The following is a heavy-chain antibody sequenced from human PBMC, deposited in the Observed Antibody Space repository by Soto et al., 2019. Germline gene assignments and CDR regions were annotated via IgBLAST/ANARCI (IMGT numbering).Heavy chain of an antibody. CDR1: GFPFSNAW. CDR2: IKSKTDGGTT. CDR3: TTDPVTMIVVVPSSG. V-gene: IGHV3-15*07. J-gene: IGHJ4*02. Sequence: PGGSLRISCAASGFPFSNAWMNWVRPATGKGLEWVGRIKSKTDGGTTDYAAPVKGRFTISRDDSKNTLYLQMNSLKTEDTAVYYCTTDPVTMIVVVPSSGWGQGTLVTVSS. D-gene: IGHD3-22*01.